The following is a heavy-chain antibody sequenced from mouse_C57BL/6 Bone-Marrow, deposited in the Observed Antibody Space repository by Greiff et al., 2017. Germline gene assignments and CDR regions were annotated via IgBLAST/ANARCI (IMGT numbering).Heavy chain of an antibody. V-gene: IGHV1-75*01. D-gene: IGHD3-2*02. CDR3: ARSGPVPWFAY. CDR2: ICPGSGST. J-gene: IGHJ3*01. Sequence: QVQLQQSGPELVKPGASVKISCKASGYTFTDYYINWVKQRPGQGLEWIGWICPGSGSTYYNEKFKGQATLTVDKSSSTADMLLSSLTSEDSAVYGCARSGPVPWFAYWGQGTLVTVSA. CDR1: GYTFTDYY.